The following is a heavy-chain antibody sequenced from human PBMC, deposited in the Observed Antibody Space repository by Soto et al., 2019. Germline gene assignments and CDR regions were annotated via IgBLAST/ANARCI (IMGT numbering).Heavy chain of an antibody. V-gene: IGHV3-73*01. Sequence: GSLRVSCAASGFTSSGSAMHWVRQASGKGLEWVGRIRGKANSYATAYAASVKGRFTISRDDSKNTAYLQMNSLKTEDSAVYSCTRLGAPPLYAMAVWGQGTTVTVSS. J-gene: IGHJ6*01. CDR1: GFTSSGSA. CDR3: TRLGAPPLYAMAV. CDR2: IRGKANSYAT.